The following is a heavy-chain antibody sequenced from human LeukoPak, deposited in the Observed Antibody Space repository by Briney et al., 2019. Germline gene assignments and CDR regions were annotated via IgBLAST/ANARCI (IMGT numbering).Heavy chain of an antibody. D-gene: IGHD1-26*01. Sequence: ASVKVSCKASGNSFTSDYMHWARQAPGQGLEWMGRIIPSGDTTHYPQKLQGRVIMTRDMSTSTDYMELSSLRSEDTAIYYCARDNSVGDNAWWFDPWGQGTLVTVSS. J-gene: IGHJ5*02. V-gene: IGHV1-46*04. CDR1: GNSFTSDY. CDR3: ARDNSVGDNAWWFDP. CDR2: IIPSGDTT.